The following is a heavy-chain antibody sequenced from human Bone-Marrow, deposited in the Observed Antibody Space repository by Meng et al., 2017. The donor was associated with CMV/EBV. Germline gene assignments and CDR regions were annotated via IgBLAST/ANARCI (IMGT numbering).Heavy chain of an antibody. V-gene: IGHV3-74*01. J-gene: IGHJ4*02. D-gene: IGHD1-26*01. CDR2: INDYGSST. CDR1: RFSLRSYS. CDR3: AIEVELTESRDY. Sequence: GGSLRLSCAASRFSLRSYSMYWARRAPGKGLVWVSRINDYGSSTRYADSVKGRFTISRDNSKNTLYLQMNSLRDEDTAVYYCAIEVELTESRDYWGQGTLVTVSS.